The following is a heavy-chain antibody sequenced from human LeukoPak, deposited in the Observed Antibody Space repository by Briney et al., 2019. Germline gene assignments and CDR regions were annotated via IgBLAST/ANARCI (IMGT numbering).Heavy chain of an antibody. V-gene: IGHV1-8*01. CDR2: MNPNSGNT. Sequence: ASVKVSCKASGYTFTSYDINWVRQATGQGLEWMGWMNPNSGNTGYAQKFQGRVTMTRSTSISTAYMELSSLRSEDTAVYYCVGYCSGGSCRAFDYWGQGTLVTVSS. CDR1: GYTFTSYD. D-gene: IGHD2-15*01. J-gene: IGHJ4*02. CDR3: VGYCSGGSCRAFDY.